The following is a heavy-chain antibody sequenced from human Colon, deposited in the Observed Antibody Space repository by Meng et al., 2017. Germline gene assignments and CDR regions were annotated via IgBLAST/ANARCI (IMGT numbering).Heavy chain of an antibody. Sequence: GQLVELGGGVVQPGRSLLVSCAASGFSFSTYGMYWVCQAPGKGLEWLAVIWYDGSNKYYADSVKGRFTVSRDNPKNTVYLQMNSLRAEDTAVYYCARDDGVNSAVYWGQGTLVTVSS. V-gene: IGHV3-33*01. CDR2: IWYDGSNK. CDR3: ARDDGVNSAVY. D-gene: IGHD4-23*01. J-gene: IGHJ4*02. CDR1: GFSFSTYG.